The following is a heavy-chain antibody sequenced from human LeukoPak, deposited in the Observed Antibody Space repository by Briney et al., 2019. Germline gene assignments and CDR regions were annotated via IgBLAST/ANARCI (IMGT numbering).Heavy chain of an antibody. Sequence: SETLSLTCTVSGGSISSYYWSWIRQPLGKGLEWIGYIYYSGSTNYNPSLKSRVTISVDTSKNQFSLKLSSVTAADTAVYYCARENYGSGNAFDIWGQGTMVTVSS. D-gene: IGHD3-10*01. CDR2: IYYSGST. CDR1: GGSISSYY. J-gene: IGHJ3*02. CDR3: ARENYGSGNAFDI. V-gene: IGHV4-59*01.